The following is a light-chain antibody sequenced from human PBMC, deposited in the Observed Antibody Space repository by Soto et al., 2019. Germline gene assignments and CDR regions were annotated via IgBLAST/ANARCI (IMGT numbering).Light chain of an antibody. J-gene: IGLJ2*01. Sequence: SSELTQPSSVSVSPGQTARITCSGDVLAKKYARWFQQKPGQAPVLVIYKDSERPSGIPERFSGSSSGTTITLTISGAQVDDEADFYCYSAVDNNLVVFGGGTKLTV. V-gene: IGLV3-27*01. CDR2: KDS. CDR1: VLAKKY. CDR3: YSAVDNNLVV.